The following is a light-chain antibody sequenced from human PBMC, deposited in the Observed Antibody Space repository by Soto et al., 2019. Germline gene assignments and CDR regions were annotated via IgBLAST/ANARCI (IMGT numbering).Light chain of an antibody. CDR3: QQHGSSPRYT. CDR2: GAS. V-gene: IGKV3-20*01. Sequence: EIVLTQSPGTLSLSPGDRATLSCRASQSVSNNYLAWYQQKPDQAPRLLIYGASSRATGIPDRFCVSGSGTDFTLTIIRLEHEDFAVNYCQQHGSSPRYTFGQGTKLEIK. CDR1: QSVSNNY. J-gene: IGKJ2*01.